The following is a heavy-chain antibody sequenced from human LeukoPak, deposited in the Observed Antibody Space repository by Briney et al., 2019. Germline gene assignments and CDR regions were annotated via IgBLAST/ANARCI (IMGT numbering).Heavy chain of an antibody. Sequence: GGSLGLSCAASGFTFSSYWMHWVRQAPGKGLVWVSRINSDGSSTSYADSVKGRFTISRDNAKNTLYLQMNSLRAEDTAVYYCARTAPWELSNFDYWGQGTLVTVSS. V-gene: IGHV3-74*01. CDR3: ARTAPWELSNFDY. D-gene: IGHD1-26*01. J-gene: IGHJ4*02. CDR2: INSDGSST. CDR1: GFTFSSYW.